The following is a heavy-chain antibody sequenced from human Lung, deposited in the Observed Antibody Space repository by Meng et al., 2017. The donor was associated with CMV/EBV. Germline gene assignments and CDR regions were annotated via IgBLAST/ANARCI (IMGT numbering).Heavy chain of an antibody. CDR1: GYTFTGYY. CDR3: ARELDLQLGYCSGGSCYGRGNWFDP. Sequence: ASXXVSXKASGYTFTGYYMHWVRQAPGQGLEWMGWINPNSGGTNYAQKFQGRVTMTRDTSISTAYMELSRLRSDDTAVYYCARELDLQLGYCSGGSCYGRGNWFDPWXKGTXVTVS. V-gene: IGHV1-2*02. D-gene: IGHD2-15*01. J-gene: IGHJ5*02. CDR2: INPNSGGT.